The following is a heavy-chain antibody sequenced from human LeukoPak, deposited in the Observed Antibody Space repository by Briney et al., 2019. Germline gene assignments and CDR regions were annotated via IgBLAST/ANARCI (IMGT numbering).Heavy chain of an antibody. CDR2: VYHSGSR. V-gene: IGHV4-38-2*01. D-gene: IGHD3-10*01. CDR3: ARHRYWSYDY. J-gene: IGHJ4*02. CDR1: GYSISSGYY. Sequence: SETLSLTCAVSGYSISSGYYWGWIRQPPGRGLEWIGSVYHSGSRYYNPSLKSRVTISLDMSNNQSSLRLSSVTAADTAVYYCARHRYWSYDYWGQGTLVTVSS.